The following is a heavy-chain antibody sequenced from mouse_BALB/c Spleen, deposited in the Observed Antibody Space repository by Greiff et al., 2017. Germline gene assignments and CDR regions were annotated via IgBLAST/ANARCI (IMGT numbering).Heavy chain of an antibody. V-gene: IGHV5-6*01. J-gene: IGHJ2*01. CDR2: ISSGGSYT. Sequence: EVQLVESGGDLVKPGGSLKLSCAASGFTFSSYGMSWVRQTPDKRLEWVATISSGGSYTYYPDSVKGRFTISRDNAKNTLYLQMSSLKSEDTAMYYCAREGNYYGSRIYFDYWGQGTTLTVSS. D-gene: IGHD1-1*01. CDR3: AREGNYYGSRIYFDY. CDR1: GFTFSSYG.